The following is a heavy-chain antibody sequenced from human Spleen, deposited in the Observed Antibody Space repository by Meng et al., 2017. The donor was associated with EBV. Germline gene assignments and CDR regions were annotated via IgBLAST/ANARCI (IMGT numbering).Heavy chain of an antibody. CDR3: ARDRAVGSTLFSFDQ. CDR1: GYTFTSYA. J-gene: IGHJ4*02. CDR2: IIPNSGGT. V-gene: IGHV1-2*02. Sequence: QVQHVQSGAEVEKPGASVKVSRKASGYTFTSYAMHWVRQAPGQRLEWMGWIIPNSGGTNYAQNFQGRVTMTRDTSISTAYMELNSLTSDDTAVYYCARDRAVGSTLFSFDQWGQGTLVTVSS. D-gene: IGHD1-26*01.